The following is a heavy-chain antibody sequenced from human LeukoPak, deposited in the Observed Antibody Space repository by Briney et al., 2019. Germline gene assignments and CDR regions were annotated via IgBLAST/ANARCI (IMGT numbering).Heavy chain of an antibody. J-gene: IGHJ6*02. V-gene: IGHV1-46*01. D-gene: IGHD4-17*01. CDR2: INPSGGST. CDR3: ASVHDYGGNRRIYYYYGMDV. Sequence: ASVKVSCKASGYTFTCYYMHWVRQAPGQGLEWMGIINPSGGSTSYAQKFQGRVTMTRDTSTSTVYMELSSLRSEDTAVYYCASVHDYGGNRRIYYYYGMDVWGQGTTVTVSS. CDR1: GYTFTCYY.